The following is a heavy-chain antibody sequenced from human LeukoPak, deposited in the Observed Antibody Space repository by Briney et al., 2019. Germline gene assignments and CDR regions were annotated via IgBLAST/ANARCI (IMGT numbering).Heavy chain of an antibody. Sequence: GASVKVSCKASGYTFTSYGISWVRQAPGQGLEWMGWISAYNGNTNYAQKLQGRVTMTTDTSTSTAYMELRSLRSDDTAVYYCARDWSSEKRNHYDFWSGYMEYYYYYYMDVWGKGTTVTVSS. CDR1: GYTFTSYG. J-gene: IGHJ6*03. CDR3: ARDWSSEKRNHYDFWSGYMEYYYYYYMDV. CDR2: ISAYNGNT. D-gene: IGHD3-3*01. V-gene: IGHV1-18*01.